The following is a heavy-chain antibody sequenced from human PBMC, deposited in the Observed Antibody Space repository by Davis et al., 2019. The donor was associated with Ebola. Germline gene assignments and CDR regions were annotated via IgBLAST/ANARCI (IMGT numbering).Heavy chain of an antibody. CDR3: ARDRTYSSGWYLGAFDI. J-gene: IGHJ3*02. CDR2: INPSGGST. V-gene: IGHV1-46*01. Sequence: ASVKVSCKASGYTFTSYYMHWVRQAPGQGLEWMGIINPSGGSTSYAQKFQGRVTITRDTSASTAYMELSSLRSEDTAVYYCARDRTYSSGWYLGAFDIWGQGTMVTVSS. CDR1: GYTFTSYY. D-gene: IGHD6-19*01.